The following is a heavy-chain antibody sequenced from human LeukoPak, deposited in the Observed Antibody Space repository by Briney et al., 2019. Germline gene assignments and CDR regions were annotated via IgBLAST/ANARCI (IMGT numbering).Heavy chain of an antibody. CDR2: ISYDGSNT. CDR1: GFNFLSYS. CDR3: ASTAGIASSGRGGYFDY. Sequence: HPGGSLRLSCAASGFNFLSYSMNWVRQTPGKGLEWVAFISYDGSNTNYADSVKGRFTISRDNSKNTLYLQMDSLRNDDAAVYYCASTAGIASSGRGGYFDYWGQGALVTVSS. D-gene: IGHD6-13*01. J-gene: IGHJ4*02. V-gene: IGHV3-30*04.